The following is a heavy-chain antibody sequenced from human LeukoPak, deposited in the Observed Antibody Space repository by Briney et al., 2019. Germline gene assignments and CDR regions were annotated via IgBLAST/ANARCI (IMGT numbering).Heavy chain of an antibody. Sequence: SETLSLTCTVSGGSISSYYWSWIRQPPGKGLEWIGYIYYSGSTNYNPSLKSRVTISVDTSKNQFSLKLSSVTAADTAVYYCARHGITMVRGVIIKPYNWFDPWGQGTLVTVSS. CDR2: IYYSGST. V-gene: IGHV4-59*08. J-gene: IGHJ5*02. CDR1: GGSISSYY. CDR3: ARHGITMVRGVIIKPYNWFDP. D-gene: IGHD3-10*01.